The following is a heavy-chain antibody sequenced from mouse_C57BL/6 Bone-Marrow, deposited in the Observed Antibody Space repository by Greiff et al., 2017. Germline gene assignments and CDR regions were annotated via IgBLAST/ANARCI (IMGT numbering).Heavy chain of an antibody. V-gene: IGHV5-9-1*02. J-gene: IGHJ3*01. D-gene: IGHD1-1*01. CDR2: ISSGGDYI. Sequence: EVQVVESGEGLVKPGGSLKLSCAASGFTFSSYAMSWVRQTPEKRLEWVAYISSGGDYIYYADTVKGRFTISRDNARNTLYLQMSGLKSEDTAMYYCTRDRRGYYCGSSPWFAYWGQGTLVTVSA. CDR1: GFTFSSYA. CDR3: TRDRRGYYCGSSPWFAY.